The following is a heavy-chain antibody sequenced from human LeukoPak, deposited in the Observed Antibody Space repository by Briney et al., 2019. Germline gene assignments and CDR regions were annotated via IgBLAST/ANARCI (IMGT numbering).Heavy chain of an antibody. CDR2: ISSSGSTI. CDR1: GFTFSSYE. J-gene: IGHJ6*04. Sequence: GGSLRLSCAASGFTFSSYEMNWVRQAPGKGLEWVSYISSSGSTIYYADSVEGRFTISRDNAKNSLYLQMNSLRAEDTAVYYCAELGITMIGGVWGKGTAVTISS. V-gene: IGHV3-48*03. D-gene: IGHD3-10*02. CDR3: AELGITMIGGV.